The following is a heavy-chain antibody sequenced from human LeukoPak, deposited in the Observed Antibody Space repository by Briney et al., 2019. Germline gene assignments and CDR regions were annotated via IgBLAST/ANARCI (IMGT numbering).Heavy chain of an antibody. CDR3: ARGSGIWYARFDWFDP. CDR2: IYSGGST. Sequence: GGSLRLSCAASGFSVSSNYMSWVHQAPGKGLEWVSVIYSGGSTYYPDSVKGKFTISRDNSKNTLYLQMNSLRAEDTAVDYCARGSGIWYARFDWFDPWGQGTLVTVAS. V-gene: IGHV3-66*01. D-gene: IGHD6-13*01. J-gene: IGHJ5*02. CDR1: GFSVSSNY.